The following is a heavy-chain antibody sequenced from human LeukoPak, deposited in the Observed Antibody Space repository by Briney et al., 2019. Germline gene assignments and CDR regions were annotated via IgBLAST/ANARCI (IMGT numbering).Heavy chain of an antibody. CDR3: ARASYGSGTLDY. CDR1: GFTVSSNY. J-gene: IGHJ4*02. V-gene: IGHV3-53*01. D-gene: IGHD3-10*01. CDR2: IYSGGST. Sequence: GGSLRLSCAASGFTVSSNYMSWVRQAPGKGLEWVSVIYSGGSTYYADSVKGRLTISRDNSKNTLYLQMNSLRAEDTAVYYCARASYGSGTLDYWGQGTLVTVSS.